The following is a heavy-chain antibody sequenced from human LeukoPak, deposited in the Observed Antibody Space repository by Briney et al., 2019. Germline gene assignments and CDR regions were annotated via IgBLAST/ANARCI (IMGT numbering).Heavy chain of an antibody. Sequence: SETLSLTCTVSGGSISSYYWSWIRQPPGKGLEWIGYIYYSGSTNYNPSLKSRVTISVDTSKNQFSLKLSSVTAADTAVYYCARQGLKGAKEWLQFGYFDYWGQGTPVTVSS. CDR3: ARQGLKGAKEWLQFGYFDY. D-gene: IGHD5-24*01. J-gene: IGHJ4*02. CDR1: GGSISSYY. CDR2: IYYSGST. V-gene: IGHV4-59*08.